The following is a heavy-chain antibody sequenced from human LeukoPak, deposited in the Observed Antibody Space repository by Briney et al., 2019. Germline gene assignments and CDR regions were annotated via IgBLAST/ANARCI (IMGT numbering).Heavy chain of an antibody. J-gene: IGHJ4*02. D-gene: IGHD6-6*01. CDR3: ARVIAARHFDY. CDR1: GFTFSSYA. CDR2: ISGSRGST. V-gene: IGHV3-23*01. Sequence: GGSLRLSCAASGFTFSSYAMSWVRQAPGKGLEWVSAISGSRGSTYYADSVKGRYTISRDNSMNTMFLQMNSLRAEDTAVYYCARVIAARHFDYWGQGTLVTVSS.